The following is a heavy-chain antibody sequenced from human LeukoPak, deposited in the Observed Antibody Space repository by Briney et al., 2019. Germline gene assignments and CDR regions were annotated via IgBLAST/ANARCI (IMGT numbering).Heavy chain of an antibody. D-gene: IGHD3-9*01. V-gene: IGHV5-51*01. CDR3: ARRQYYDILTGYYNVRAFDI. J-gene: IGHJ3*02. Sequence: GESLNISCKGSGYSFTSYWIGWVRPMPGKGLEWMGIIYPGDSDTRYSPSFQGQVTISADKSITTAYLQWSSLKASDTAMYYCARRQYYDILTGYYNVRAFDIWGQGTMVTVSS. CDR1: GYSFTSYW. CDR2: IYPGDSDT.